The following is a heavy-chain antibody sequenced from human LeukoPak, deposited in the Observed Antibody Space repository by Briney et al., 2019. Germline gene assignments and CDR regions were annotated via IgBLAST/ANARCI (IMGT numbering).Heavy chain of an antibody. V-gene: IGHV3-11*04. CDR2: ISGNTPTI. J-gene: IGHJ5*02. Sequence: GGSLRLSCAASGFRFSDYYMSWIRQVPGRGLEWLSYISGNTPTIYYADSVKGRFTISRDNDKNSLYLHMNSLRAEDAAVYYCARDHNNWNYGVIDLWGQGTLVSVSS. CDR3: ARDHNNWNYGVIDL. CDR1: GFRFSDYY. D-gene: IGHD1-7*01.